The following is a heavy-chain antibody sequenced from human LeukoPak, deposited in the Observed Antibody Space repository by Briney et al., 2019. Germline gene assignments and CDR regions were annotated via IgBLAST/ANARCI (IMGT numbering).Heavy chain of an antibody. CDR3: ARSYYSSSCPDY. CDR2: ISRASSTI. V-gene: IGHV3-48*01. Sequence: PGGSLRLSCVASGFTFSNAWMSWVRQAPGKGLEWVSYISRASSTIYYADSVKGRFTISRDNAKNSLYLQMNSLRAEDTAVYYCARSYYSSSCPDYWGQGTLVTVSS. J-gene: IGHJ4*02. D-gene: IGHD6-13*01. CDR1: GFTFSNAW.